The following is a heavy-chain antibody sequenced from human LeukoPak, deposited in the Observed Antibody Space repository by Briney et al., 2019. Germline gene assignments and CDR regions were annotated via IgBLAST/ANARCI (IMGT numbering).Heavy chain of an antibody. Sequence: GASVKVSCKASGYSFTSHYMHWVRQAPGQGLEWLGLINPSGSSTLYAQKFQGRVTMTRDMSTSTVYMELSSLRSEDTAVYYCATLQGEMATKTYYFDYWGQGTLVTVSS. CDR1: GYSFTSHY. J-gene: IGHJ4*02. D-gene: IGHD5-24*01. CDR3: ATLQGEMATKTYYFDY. CDR2: INPSGSST. V-gene: IGHV1-46*03.